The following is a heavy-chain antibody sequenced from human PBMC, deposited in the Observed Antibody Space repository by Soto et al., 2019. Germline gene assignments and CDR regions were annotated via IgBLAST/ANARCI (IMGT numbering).Heavy chain of an antibody. V-gene: IGHV4-30-4*01. J-gene: IGHJ4*02. Sequence: SETLSLTCTVSGGSISSGDYYWSWIRQPPGKGLEWIGYIYYSGSTYYNPSLKSRVTISVDKSKNQFSLELSSVTAADTAVYYCARVRLSGYYYFDYWGQGTLVTVSS. D-gene: IGHD3-22*01. CDR3: ARVRLSGYYYFDY. CDR2: IYYSGST. CDR1: GGSISSGDYY.